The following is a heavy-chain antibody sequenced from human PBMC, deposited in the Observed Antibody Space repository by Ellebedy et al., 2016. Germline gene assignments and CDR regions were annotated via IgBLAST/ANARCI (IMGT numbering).Heavy chain of an antibody. CDR3: ARDSASGYDFDY. D-gene: IGHD5-12*01. CDR1: GYTFTGYY. V-gene: IGHV1-2*02. J-gene: IGHJ4*02. Sequence: ASVKVSXXASGYTFTGYYMHWVRQAPGQGLEWMGWINPNSGGTNYAQKFQGRVTMTRDTSISTAYMELSRLRSDDTAVYYCARDSASGYDFDYWGQGTLVTVSS. CDR2: INPNSGGT.